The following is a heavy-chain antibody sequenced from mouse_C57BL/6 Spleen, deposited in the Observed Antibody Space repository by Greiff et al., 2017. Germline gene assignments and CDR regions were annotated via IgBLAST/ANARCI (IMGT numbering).Heavy chain of an antibody. J-gene: IGHJ2*01. V-gene: IGHV1-81*01. CDR3: ARSTMFTSGDY. CDR1: GYTFPSYG. CDR2: IYPRSGNS. Sequence: QVQLKQSGAELARPGASVKLSCKASGYTFPSYGISWVKQRTGQGLEWIGEIYPRSGNSYYNEKFKGKATLTADKSSSIAYMELRSLTSEDSAVYFWARSTMFTSGDYWGQGTTLTVSS. D-gene: IGHD2-2*01.